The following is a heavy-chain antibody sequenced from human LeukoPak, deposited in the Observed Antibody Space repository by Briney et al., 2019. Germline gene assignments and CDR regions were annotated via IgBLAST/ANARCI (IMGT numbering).Heavy chain of an antibody. CDR2: INTDGSST. CDR1: GFIFSSYW. D-gene: IGHD6-6*01. Sequence: PGGSLRLSCAASGFIFSSYWMHWVRHAPGKGLAWVSRINTDGSSTSYADSVKGRFTISRDNAKNTLYLQMNSLRAEDTAVYYCANLGYSSSGWGQGALVTVSS. CDR3: ANLGYSSSG. V-gene: IGHV3-74*01. J-gene: IGHJ4*02.